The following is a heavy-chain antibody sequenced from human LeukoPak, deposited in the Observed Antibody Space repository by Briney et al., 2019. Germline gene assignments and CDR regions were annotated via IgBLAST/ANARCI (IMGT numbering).Heavy chain of an antibody. CDR2: INHSGST. D-gene: IGHD2-15*01. V-gene: IGHV4-34*01. Sequence: SETLSLTCAVYGGSFSGYYWSWIRQPPGKGLEWIGEINHSGSTNYNPSLKSRVTISVDTSKNQFSLKLSPVTAADTAVYYCARRRAVAATKFDYWGQGTLVTVSS. J-gene: IGHJ4*02. CDR3: ARRRAVAATKFDY. CDR1: GGSFSGYY.